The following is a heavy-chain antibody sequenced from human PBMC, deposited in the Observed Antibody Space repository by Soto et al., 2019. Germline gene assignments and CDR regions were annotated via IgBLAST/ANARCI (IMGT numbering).Heavy chain of an antibody. CDR2: IYYSGNT. CDR3: ARVVGSGSYYKGVDP. Sequence: PSETLSLTCSVSGGSISSGYYYWSWIRQPPGKGLEWIGNIYYSGNTYYNPSLKSRLIISIDTSKNQFSLKLSSVTAADTAVYYCARVVGSGSYYKGVDPWGQGTLVTVSS. D-gene: IGHD3-10*01. CDR1: GGSISSGYYY. J-gene: IGHJ5*02. V-gene: IGHV4-30-4*01.